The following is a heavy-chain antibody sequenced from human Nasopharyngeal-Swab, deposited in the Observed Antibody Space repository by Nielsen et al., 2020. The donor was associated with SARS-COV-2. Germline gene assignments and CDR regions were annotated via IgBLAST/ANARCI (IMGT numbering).Heavy chain of an antibody. CDR1: GGTFSSYA. Sequence: SVKVSRKASGGTFSSYAISWVRQAPGQGLEWMGGIIPIFGTANYAQKFQGRVTITADKSTSTAYMELSSLRSEDTAVYYCAREGGPVVPSAYYYYGMDVWGQGTTVTVSS. D-gene: IGHD2-2*01. J-gene: IGHJ6*02. CDR3: AREGGPVVPSAYYYYGMDV. V-gene: IGHV1-69*06. CDR2: IIPIFGTA.